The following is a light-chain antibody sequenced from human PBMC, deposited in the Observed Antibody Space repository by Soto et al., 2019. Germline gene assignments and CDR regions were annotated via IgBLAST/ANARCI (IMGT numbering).Light chain of an antibody. CDR1: SGSVSTNYY. J-gene: IGLJ2*01. V-gene: IGLV8-61*01. Sequence: QTVVTQEPSFSVSPGGTVTLTCGLSSGSVSTNYYPSWYQQTPGQAPRTLIYNTNIRSSGVPDRFSGSILGNKAALTITGAQADDESDYYCVLFMGSGIWLFGGGTKVTVL. CDR2: NTN. CDR3: VLFMGSGIWL.